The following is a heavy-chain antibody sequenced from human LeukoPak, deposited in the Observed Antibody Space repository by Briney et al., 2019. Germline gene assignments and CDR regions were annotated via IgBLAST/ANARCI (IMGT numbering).Heavy chain of an antibody. D-gene: IGHD2-2*01. CDR2: IYYSGST. V-gene: IGHV4-30-4*08. Sequence: LRLSCAASGFTFSDYYMSWIRQAPGKGLEWIGYIYYSGSTYYNPSLKSRVTISVDTSKNQFSLKLSSVTAADTAVYYCARARGDTSSRDAFDIWGQGTMVTVSS. CDR1: GFTFSDYY. J-gene: IGHJ3*02. CDR3: ARARGDTSSRDAFDI.